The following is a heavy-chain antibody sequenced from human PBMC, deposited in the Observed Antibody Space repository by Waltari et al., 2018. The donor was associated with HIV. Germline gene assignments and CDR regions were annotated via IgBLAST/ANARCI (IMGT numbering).Heavy chain of an antibody. CDR1: GDSIRSYTW. Sequence: QVQLLQSGPGQVKPSETLSPPCAVPGDSIRSYTWWTWVRQAPGKGLEWIGEMYHSGSTNYNPSLRSRVTISVDKSKNQFSLRLTSVTAADTALYYCVRVMTGDSRSSWFDPWGQGTLVTVSS. J-gene: IGHJ5*02. CDR3: VRVMTGDSRSSWFDP. D-gene: IGHD4-17*01. CDR2: MYHSGST. V-gene: IGHV4-4*02.